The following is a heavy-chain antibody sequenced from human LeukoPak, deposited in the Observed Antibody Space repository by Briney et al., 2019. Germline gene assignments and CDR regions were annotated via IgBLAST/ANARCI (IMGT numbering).Heavy chain of an antibody. CDR1: GGTFSSYT. V-gene: IGHV1-69*02. Sequence: SVKVSCKASGGTFSSYTISWVRQAPGQGLEWMGRIIPILGIANYAQKFQGRVTITADKSTSTAYMELSSLRSEDTAVYYCARGLLSGSIDFDYWGQGTLVTVSS. CDR2: IIPILGIA. D-gene: IGHD1-26*01. J-gene: IGHJ4*02. CDR3: ARGLLSGSIDFDY.